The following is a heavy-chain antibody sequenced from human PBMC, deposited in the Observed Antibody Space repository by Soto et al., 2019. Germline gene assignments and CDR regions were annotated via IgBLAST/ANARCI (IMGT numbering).Heavy chain of an antibody. CDR3: AKDWGGNDEDDY. J-gene: IGHJ4*02. CDR2: ISYDGSNK. D-gene: IGHD1-1*01. Sequence: QVQLVESGGGVVQPGRSLRLSCAASGFTFSSYGMHWVRQAPGKGLEWVAVISYDGSNKYYADSVKGRFTISRDNSKNTLYLQMNSLRAEDTAVYYCAKDWGGNDEDDYWGQGTLVTVSS. CDR1: GFTFSSYG. V-gene: IGHV3-30*18.